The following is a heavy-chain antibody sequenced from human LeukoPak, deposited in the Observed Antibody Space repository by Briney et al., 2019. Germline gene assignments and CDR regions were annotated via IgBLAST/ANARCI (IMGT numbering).Heavy chain of an antibody. CDR1: GGSISSYY. J-gene: IGHJ5*02. CDR2: IYYSGST. CDR3: ARGGTTVTPGLLWFDP. V-gene: IGHV4-59*01. D-gene: IGHD4-17*01. Sequence: SETLSLTCTVSGGSISSYYWSWIRQPPGKELEWIGYIYYSGSTKYNPSLKSRVTISVDTSKNQFSLKLSSVTAADTAVYYCARGGTTVTPGLLWFDPWGQGTLVTVSS.